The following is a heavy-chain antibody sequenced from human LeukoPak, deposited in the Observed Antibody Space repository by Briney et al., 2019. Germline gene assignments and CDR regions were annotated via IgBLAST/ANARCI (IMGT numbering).Heavy chain of an antibody. Sequence: GRSLRLSCAASGFTFSSYGMHWVRQAPGKGLEWVAVISYDGSNKYYADSAKGRFTISRDNSKNTLYLQMNSLRAEDTAVYYCAKDHDSSGYYRYYFDYWGQGTLVTVSS. J-gene: IGHJ4*02. CDR2: ISYDGSNK. D-gene: IGHD3-22*01. CDR1: GFTFSSYG. V-gene: IGHV3-30*18. CDR3: AKDHDSSGYYRYYFDY.